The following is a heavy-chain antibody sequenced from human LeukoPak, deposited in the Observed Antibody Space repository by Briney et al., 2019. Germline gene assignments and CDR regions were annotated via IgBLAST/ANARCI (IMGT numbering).Heavy chain of an antibody. CDR3: ARDDFIAAAGTGPDAFDI. J-gene: IGHJ3*02. Sequence: GGSLRLSCAASGFTFSSYAMHWVRQAPGKGLEWVAVISYDGSNKYYADSVKGRFTISRDNSKNTLYLQMNSLRAEDTAVYYCARDDFIAAAGTGPDAFDIWGQGTMVTVSS. CDR1: GFTFSSYA. V-gene: IGHV3-30*04. CDR2: ISYDGSNK. D-gene: IGHD6-13*01.